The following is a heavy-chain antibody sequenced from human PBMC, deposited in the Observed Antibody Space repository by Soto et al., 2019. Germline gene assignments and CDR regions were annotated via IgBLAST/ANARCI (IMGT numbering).Heavy chain of an antibody. D-gene: IGHD1-1*01. V-gene: IGHV3-30*18. Sequence: GGFLRLSCAASGFTFSSYGMHWVRQAPGKGLEWVAVISYDGSNKYYADSVKGRFTISRDNSKNTLYLQMNSLRAEDTAVYYCAKETGHWGQGTLVTVSS. CDR3: AKETGH. CDR1: GFTFSSYG. J-gene: IGHJ4*02. CDR2: ISYDGSNK.